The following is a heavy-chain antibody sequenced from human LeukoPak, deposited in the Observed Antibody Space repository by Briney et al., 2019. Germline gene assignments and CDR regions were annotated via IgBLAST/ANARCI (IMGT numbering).Heavy chain of an antibody. J-gene: IGHJ4*02. CDR2: INPYNGNT. CDR3: ARDFTFYYDSSGYYQN. D-gene: IGHD3-22*01. Sequence: ASVKVSCKASGYTFTSYGISWVRQAPGQGLEWMGWINPYNGNTNYAQKLQGRVTMTTDTSTSTAYMELRRLRSDDTAVYYCARDFTFYYDSSGYYQNWGQGTLVTVSS. V-gene: IGHV1-18*01. CDR1: GYTFTSYG.